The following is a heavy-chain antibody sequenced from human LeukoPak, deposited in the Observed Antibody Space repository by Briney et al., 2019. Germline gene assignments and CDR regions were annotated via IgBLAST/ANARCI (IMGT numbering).Heavy chain of an antibody. Sequence: SETLSLTCAVYGGSFSGYYWSWIRQPPGKGLEWIGEINHSGSTNYNPSLKSRVTISVDTSKNQFSLKLSSVTAADTAVYYCARTGGVTVLDYWGQGTLVTVSS. CDR3: ARTGGVTVLDY. CDR1: GGSFSGYY. V-gene: IGHV4-34*01. J-gene: IGHJ4*02. D-gene: IGHD2-21*02. CDR2: INHSGST.